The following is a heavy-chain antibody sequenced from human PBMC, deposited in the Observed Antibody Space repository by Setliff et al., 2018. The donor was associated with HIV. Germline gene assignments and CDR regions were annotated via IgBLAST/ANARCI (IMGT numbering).Heavy chain of an antibody. V-gene: IGHV3-30*01. D-gene: IGHD2-15*01. Sequence: VGSLRLSCAASGFTFSSYAMHWVRQAPGKGLEWVAVISYDGSSKYYADSVKGRFTISRDNSKNTLYLQMNSLRAEDTAVYYCARGRHCSGGSCYSYYYYYYMDVWGKGTTVTVSS. CDR3: ARGRHCSGGSCYSYYYYYYMDV. J-gene: IGHJ6*03. CDR2: ISYDGSSK. CDR1: GFTFSSYA.